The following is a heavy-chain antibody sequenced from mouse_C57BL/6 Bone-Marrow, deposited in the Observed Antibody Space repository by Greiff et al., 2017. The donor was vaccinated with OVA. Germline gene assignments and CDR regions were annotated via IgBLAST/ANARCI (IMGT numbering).Heavy chain of an antibody. J-gene: IGHJ2*01. CDR2: IDPENGDT. V-gene: IGHV14-4*01. CDR1: GFNIKDDY. D-gene: IGHD2-4*01. CDR3: TPIYYDYNFDY. Sequence: EVKLVESGAELVRPGASVKLSCTASGFNIKDDYMHWVKQRPEQGLEWIGWIDPENGDTEYAAKFQGKATITADTSSNTAYLQLSSLTSEDTAVDYCTPIYYDYNFDYWGQGTTLTVSS.